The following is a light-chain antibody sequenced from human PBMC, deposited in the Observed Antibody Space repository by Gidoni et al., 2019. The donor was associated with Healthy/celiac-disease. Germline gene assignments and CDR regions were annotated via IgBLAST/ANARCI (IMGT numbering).Light chain of an antibody. J-gene: IGKJ4*01. CDR1: QSISSY. V-gene: IGKV1-39*01. Sequence: DIQMTQSPSSLSASVGDRVTITCRASQSISSYLNWYQQKPGKAPKLLIYAASSLQSGVPSRVSGSGSGTDFTLTISSLQPEDFSTYYCQQSYSTPIFGGGTKVEIK. CDR2: AAS. CDR3: QQSYSTPI.